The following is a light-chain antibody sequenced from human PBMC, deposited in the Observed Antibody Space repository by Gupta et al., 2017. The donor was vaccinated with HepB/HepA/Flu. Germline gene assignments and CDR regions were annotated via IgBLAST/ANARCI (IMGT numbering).Light chain of an antibody. CDR3: QQYYITPRS. J-gene: IGKJ2*04. V-gene: IGKV4-1*01. Sequence: DIVMTQSPDSLAVSLCEKGTLNCKSSQSVLYSSNNKNYLAWYQQKLGQPPKLLIYWASTRESGVPDRFSGSGSGTDFTLTISSLQAEDVAVYYCQQYYITPRSFGQGTKLELK. CDR1: QSVLYSSNNKNY. CDR2: WAS.